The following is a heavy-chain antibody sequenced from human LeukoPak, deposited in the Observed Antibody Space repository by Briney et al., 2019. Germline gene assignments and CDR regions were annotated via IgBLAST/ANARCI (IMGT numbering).Heavy chain of an antibody. CDR3: ARGLPTASYYYMDV. CDR2: INPNSGGT. CDR1: RSTFTDYY. Sequence: ASVKVSCRTSRSTFTDYYMHWVRQAPGQGLEWMGRINPNSGGTNYAQNFQGRVTMTRDQSITTAYMELSRLRSDDTAVYYCARGLPTASYYYMDVSRKGTTVTVSS. D-gene: IGHD2-2*01. V-gene: IGHV1-2*06. J-gene: IGHJ6*03.